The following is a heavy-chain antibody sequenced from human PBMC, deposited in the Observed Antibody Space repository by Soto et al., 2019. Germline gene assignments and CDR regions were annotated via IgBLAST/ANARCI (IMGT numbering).Heavy chain of an antibody. J-gene: IGHJ4*02. Sequence: PGGSLRLSCAASGFTFTSYGMHWVRQAPGKGLEWVAVISYDGSNKYYAETVKDQLKISRDNSKNTLYQQMNSLRAEDTAVYYCAKDQGSSSRFFDYWGQGTLVTVSS. V-gene: IGHV3-30*18. CDR3: AKDQGSSSRFFDY. CDR2: ISYDGSNK. CDR1: GFTFTSYG. D-gene: IGHD6-6*01.